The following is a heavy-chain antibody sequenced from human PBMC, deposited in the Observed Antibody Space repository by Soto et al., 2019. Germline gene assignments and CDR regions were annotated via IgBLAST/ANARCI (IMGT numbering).Heavy chain of an antibody. J-gene: IGHJ4*02. CDR2: IKQDGSEK. V-gene: IGHV3-7*01. Sequence: VGSLRLSCAASGFTFSSFWMTWVRQAPGKGLEWVANIKQDGSEKYYVDSVKGRFTISRDNARNSLFLEMKSLRSEDTAVYSCVRDRSGSYLEGFDYWGQGTLVTVSS. CDR1: GFTFSSFW. D-gene: IGHD1-26*01. CDR3: VRDRSGSYLEGFDY.